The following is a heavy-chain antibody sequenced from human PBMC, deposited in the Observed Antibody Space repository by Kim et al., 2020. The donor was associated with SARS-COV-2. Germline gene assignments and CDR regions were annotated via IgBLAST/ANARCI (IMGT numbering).Heavy chain of an antibody. D-gene: IGHD4-17*01. CDR3: TTDPDYGDYVEVGY. Sequence: AAPVKGRFTISRDDSKNTQYLQRNSLKTEDTAVYYCTTDPDYGDYVEVGYWGQGTLVTVSS. J-gene: IGHJ4*02. V-gene: IGHV3-15*01.